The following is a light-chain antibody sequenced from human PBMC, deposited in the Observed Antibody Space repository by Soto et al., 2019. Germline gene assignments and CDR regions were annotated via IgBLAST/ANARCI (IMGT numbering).Light chain of an antibody. Sequence: EIVLTQSPATLSLSPGERATLSCRASQRVSSYLAWYQQKPGQAPRLLIYDASNRATGIPARFSGSGSGTDFTLAISSLEPEDFAVYYCQRYGSSGTFGQGTKVDIK. V-gene: IGKV3-11*01. CDR3: QRYGSSGT. J-gene: IGKJ1*01. CDR1: QRVSSY. CDR2: DAS.